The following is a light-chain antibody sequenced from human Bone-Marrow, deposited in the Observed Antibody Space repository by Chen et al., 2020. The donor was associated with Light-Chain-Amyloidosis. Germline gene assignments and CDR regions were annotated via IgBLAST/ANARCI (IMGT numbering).Light chain of an antibody. CDR1: SSDIGGYNY. V-gene: IGLV2-14*03. Sequence: QSALTQPASVSGSPGQSITISCTGTSSDIGGYNYVFWYQQHPGRAPKLMIYDVTNRPSGVSNRFSGSKSGNTDSLTISGLQAEDEADYYCSSYTTTSAPLIFGGGTKVTVL. J-gene: IGLJ2*01. CDR2: DVT. CDR3: SSYTTTSAPLI.